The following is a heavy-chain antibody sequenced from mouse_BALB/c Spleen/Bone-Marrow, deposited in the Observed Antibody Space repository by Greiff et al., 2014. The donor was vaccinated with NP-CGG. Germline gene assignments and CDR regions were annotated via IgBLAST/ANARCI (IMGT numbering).Heavy chain of an antibody. J-gene: IGHJ4*01. V-gene: IGHV5-6*01. CDR2: ISSDISYT. CDR3: ARHGRDYYAMDY. Sequence: EVKLMESGGDLVKPGGSLKLSCAASGFTFSNYGMSWVRQTPDKRLEWVATISSDISYTYYPYSVKGRFTISRDNAKNTLYLQMSSLKSEDTAMYYCARHGRDYYAMDYWGQGTSVTVSS. CDR1: GFTFSNYG.